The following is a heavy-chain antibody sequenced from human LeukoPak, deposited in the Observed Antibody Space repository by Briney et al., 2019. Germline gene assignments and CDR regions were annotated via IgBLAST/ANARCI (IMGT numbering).Heavy chain of an antibody. CDR3: ARRRDSSAYYYFDY. Sequence: GGSLRLSCAASGFTFDDYGMNWVRQAPGKGLEWVSGLKWNGDNIRYADSVKGRFTISRDNAKSSLYLEMNSLRGEDTALYYCARRRDSSAYYYFDYWGQGTLVTVSS. CDR1: GFTFDDYG. V-gene: IGHV3-20*04. CDR2: LKWNGDNI. D-gene: IGHD3-22*01. J-gene: IGHJ4*02.